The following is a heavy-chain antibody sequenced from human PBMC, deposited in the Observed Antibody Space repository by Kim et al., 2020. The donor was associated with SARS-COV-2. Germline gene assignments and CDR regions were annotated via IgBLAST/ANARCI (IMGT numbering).Heavy chain of an antibody. D-gene: IGHD3-10*01. CDR3: ARGPMVRGVIYYYGMDV. CDR2: ISYDGSNK. Sequence: GGSLRLSCAASGFTFSSYAMHWVRQAPGKGLERVAVISYDGSNKYYADSAKGRFTISRDNSKNTLYLQMNSLRAEDTAVYYCARGPMVRGVIYYYGMDV. V-gene: IGHV3-30*04. J-gene: IGHJ6*01. CDR1: GFTFSSYA.